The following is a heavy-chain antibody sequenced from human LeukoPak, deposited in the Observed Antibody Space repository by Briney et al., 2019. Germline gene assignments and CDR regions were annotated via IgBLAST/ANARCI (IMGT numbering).Heavy chain of an antibody. Sequence: ASVKVSCKASGGTFSSYAISWVRQAPGQGLEWMGGIIPIFGTANYAQKFQGRVTITADESTSTAYMELSSLRSEDTAVYYCARGHPWNRVAATLGSRYSMDVWGKGTTVTISS. V-gene: IGHV1-69*13. CDR1: GGTFSSYA. J-gene: IGHJ6*03. CDR2: IIPIFGTA. D-gene: IGHD2-15*01. CDR3: ARGHPWNRVAATLGSRYSMDV.